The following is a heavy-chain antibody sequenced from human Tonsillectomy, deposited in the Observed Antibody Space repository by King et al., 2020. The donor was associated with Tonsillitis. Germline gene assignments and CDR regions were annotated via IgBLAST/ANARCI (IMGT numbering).Heavy chain of an antibody. V-gene: IGHV5-51*01. J-gene: IGHJ4*02. CDR2: IYPGDSDT. CDR1: GYSFTSYW. D-gene: IGHD2-21*02. Sequence: EVQLVESGAEVKKPGESLKISCKGSGYSFTSYWIGWVRQMPGKGLEWMGIIYPGDSDTRYSPSFQGQVTISADKSICTAYLQWSSLKASDTAMYYCARPRHCGGDCYSHYYFDYWGQGTLVTVSS. CDR3: ARPRHCGGDCYSHYYFDY.